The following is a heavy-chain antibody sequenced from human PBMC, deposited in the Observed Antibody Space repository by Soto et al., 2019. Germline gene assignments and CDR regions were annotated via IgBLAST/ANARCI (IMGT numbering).Heavy chain of an antibody. Sequence: TSETLSLTCTVSGGSISNYYWSWIRQPTGRGLEWIGHIFYSGSTNYNPALKSRVTISVDTSKSQFSLKLSSVTAADTAVYYCGKDSGYNYGYFRWFDPWGQGTLVTVSS. CDR2: IFYSGST. V-gene: IGHV4-59*01. CDR3: GKDSGYNYGYFRWFDP. D-gene: IGHD5-18*01. J-gene: IGHJ5*02. CDR1: GGSISNYY.